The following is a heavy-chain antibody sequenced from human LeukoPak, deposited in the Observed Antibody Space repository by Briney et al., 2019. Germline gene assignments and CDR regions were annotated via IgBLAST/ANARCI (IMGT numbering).Heavy chain of an antibody. J-gene: IGHJ6*04. CDR2: IIPIFGTA. CDR3: AGVIAAAGTPDYYYGMDV. D-gene: IGHD6-13*01. V-gene: IGHV1-69*06. Sequence: ASVKVSCKASGGTFSSYAISWVRQAPGQGLEWMGGIIPIFGTANYAQKFQGRVTITADKSTSTAYMELSSLRSEDTAVYYCAGVIAAAGTPDYYYGMDVWGKGTTVTVSS. CDR1: GGTFSSYA.